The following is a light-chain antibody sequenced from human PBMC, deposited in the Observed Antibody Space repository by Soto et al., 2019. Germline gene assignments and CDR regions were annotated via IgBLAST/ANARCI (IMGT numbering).Light chain of an antibody. J-gene: IGKJ5*01. Sequence: EVVLTQSPANLSLSPGERATLFCRASQTVSSYLVWYQQKPGQAPRLLIYDASNRATGVPARFSGSGSGTDFTLTISSLEPEDFAVYYCQQRSDWPITFGQGTRLEIK. CDR1: QTVSSY. CDR3: QQRSDWPIT. CDR2: DAS. V-gene: IGKV3-11*01.